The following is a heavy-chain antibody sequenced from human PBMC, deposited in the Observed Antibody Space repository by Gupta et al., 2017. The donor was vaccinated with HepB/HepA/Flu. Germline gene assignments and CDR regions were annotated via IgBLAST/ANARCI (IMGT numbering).Heavy chain of an antibody. J-gene: IGHJ6*02. CDR2: ISSSGALI. CDR1: GFSFSNSE. Sequence: EVQLLESGGALVQPGGSLRLTCAASGFSFSNSEMNWVRQPPGKGLEWVSYISSSGALIYYADSVRGRCTVSRDNAESSLYLHLDRVRSDDTAVYFCARDLVWGPPYQYGLDVWGQGTTVTVSS. D-gene: IGHD3-16*01. CDR3: ARDLVWGPPYQYGLDV. V-gene: IGHV3-48*03.